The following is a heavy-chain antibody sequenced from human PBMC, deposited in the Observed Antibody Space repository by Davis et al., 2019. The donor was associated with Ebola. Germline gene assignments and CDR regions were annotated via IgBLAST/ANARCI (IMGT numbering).Heavy chain of an antibody. Sequence: PSETLSLTCTVSGYSISSGYYWGWIRQPPGKGLEWIGSIYHSGSTYYNPSLKSRVTISVDTSKNQFSLKLSSVTAADTAVYYCARDRGYGDYGGWYFDLWGRGTLVTVSS. CDR1: GYSISSGYY. J-gene: IGHJ2*01. V-gene: IGHV4-38-2*02. D-gene: IGHD4-17*01. CDR3: ARDRGYGDYGGWYFDL. CDR2: IYHSGST.